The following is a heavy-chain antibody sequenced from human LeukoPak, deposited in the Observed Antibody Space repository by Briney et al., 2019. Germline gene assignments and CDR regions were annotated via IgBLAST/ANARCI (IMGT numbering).Heavy chain of an antibody. Sequence: GGSLRLSCEASGFTFSDYYMAWIRQAPGKGLEWVANIKQDGSEKYYVDSVKGRFTISRDNAKNSLYLQMNFLRAEDTAVYYCARDSPERGYSYGPLDNYFDYWGQGTLVTVSS. CDR3: ARDSPERGYSYGPLDNYFDY. V-gene: IGHV3-7*01. CDR1: GFTFSDYY. J-gene: IGHJ4*02. D-gene: IGHD5-18*01. CDR2: IKQDGSEK.